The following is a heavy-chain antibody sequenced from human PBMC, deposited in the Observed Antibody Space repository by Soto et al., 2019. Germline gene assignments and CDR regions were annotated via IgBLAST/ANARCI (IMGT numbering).Heavy chain of an antibody. CDR2: MYYSGNA. CDR3: AREYPVHSAYFDY. V-gene: IGHV4-59*01. CDR1: GASISRDY. D-gene: IGHD1-26*01. Sequence: QVQLQESGPGLVKPSETLSLTCTVSGASISRDYWSWIRQSPGKGLEWIGYMYYSGNANYNPSLRSRITISVDTSKNQFSLNLNSVTAADTAVYYCAREYPVHSAYFDYWGQGILVTVSS. J-gene: IGHJ4*02.